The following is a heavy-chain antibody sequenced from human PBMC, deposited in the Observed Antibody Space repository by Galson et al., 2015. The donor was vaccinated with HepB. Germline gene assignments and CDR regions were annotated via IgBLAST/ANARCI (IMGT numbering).Heavy chain of an antibody. J-gene: IGHJ4*02. CDR1: GFTFSDYY. V-gene: IGHV3-49*03. CDR3: TGDRKGGYGPFDY. CDR2: IRSKANGGTT. Sequence: SLRLSCAASGFTFSDYYMSWIRQAPGKGPEWVGFIRSKANGGTTEYVASLKGRFTISRDDSKSIAYLQMNSLKEEDTAVYYCTGDRKGGYGPFDYWGQGTLVTVSS. D-gene: IGHD5-12*01.